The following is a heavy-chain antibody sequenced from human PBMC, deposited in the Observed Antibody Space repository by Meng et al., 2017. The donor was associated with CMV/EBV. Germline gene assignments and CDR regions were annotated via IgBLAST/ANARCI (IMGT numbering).Heavy chain of an antibody. CDR2: INHSGST. Sequence: SFSGYYWIWIRQPPGKGLEWIGEINHSGSTNYNPSLKSRVTISVDTSKNQFSLKLSSVTAADTAVYYCARSPPGYCSSTSCYRLDYWGQGTLVTVSS. CDR3: ARSPPGYCSSTSCYRLDY. J-gene: IGHJ4*02. V-gene: IGHV4-34*01. D-gene: IGHD2-2*02. CDR1: SFSGYY.